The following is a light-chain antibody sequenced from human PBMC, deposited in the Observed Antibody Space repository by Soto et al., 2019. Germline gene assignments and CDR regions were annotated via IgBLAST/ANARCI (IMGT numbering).Light chain of an antibody. CDR2: EGS. CDR3: ISYKTDDTFL. J-gene: IGLJ1*01. Sequence: QSALTQPASVSGSPGQSITFSCTGTSSDVGSYSLVSWYQQHPGKAPKLMIYEGSKRPSGVSNRFSGSKSGNTASLTISGLQADDEAEYFCISYKTDDTFLFGTGTKLTVL. V-gene: IGLV2-14*02. CDR1: SSDVGSYSL.